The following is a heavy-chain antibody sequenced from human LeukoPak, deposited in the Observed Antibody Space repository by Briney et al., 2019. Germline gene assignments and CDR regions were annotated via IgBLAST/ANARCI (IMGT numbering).Heavy chain of an antibody. CDR3: ATSRGYGDYGRGFDP. V-gene: IGHV4-61*02. D-gene: IGHD4-17*01. J-gene: IGHJ5*02. Sequence: SETLSLTCTVSGGSISSGSYYWSWIRQPAGKGLEWIGRIYTSGSTNYNPSLKSRVTISVDTSKNQFSLKLSSVTAADTAVYYCATSRGYGDYGRGFDPWGQGTLVTVSS. CDR2: IYTSGST. CDR1: GGSISSGSYY.